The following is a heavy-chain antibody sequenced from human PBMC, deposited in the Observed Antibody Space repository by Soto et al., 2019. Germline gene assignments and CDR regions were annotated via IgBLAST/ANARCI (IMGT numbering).Heavy chain of an antibody. D-gene: IGHD2-21*01. CDR1: GYTFTSYG. CDR2: SSAYNGNT. CDR3: ARCGDDCYSRWYLDL. V-gene: IGHV1-18*01. Sequence: QVQLVQSGAEVKKPGASVKVSCKASGYTFTSYGISWVPQALGQGLEWLGWSSAYNGNTNYAQTLQGRVTMTTDPPTRTADMEVRSLTSADTAVYYCARCGDDCYSRWYLDLWGRGTLVAVSS. J-gene: IGHJ2*01.